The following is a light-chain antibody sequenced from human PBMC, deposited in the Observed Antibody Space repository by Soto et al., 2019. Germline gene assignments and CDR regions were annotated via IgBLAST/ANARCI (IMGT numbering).Light chain of an antibody. Sequence: EIVMTQSPATLSVSPGERATLSCRASQSVAGNLAWYQQKPGQAPRLLIYGASTKATGIPARFSGSWSGTEFPLTLRSLQAEDFAVYFFQQYNAWPPITFGQGTRLEIK. CDR1: QSVAGN. V-gene: IGKV3-15*01. J-gene: IGKJ5*01. CDR3: QQYNAWPPIT. CDR2: GAS.